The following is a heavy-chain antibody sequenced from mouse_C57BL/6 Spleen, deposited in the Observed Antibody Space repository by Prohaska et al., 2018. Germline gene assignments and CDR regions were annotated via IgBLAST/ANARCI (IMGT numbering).Heavy chain of an antibody. CDR2: INSDGSAI. CDR1: GFTFSGFW. CDR3: MRYGNYWYFDV. J-gene: IGHJ1*03. Sequence: EVQLLETGGGLVQPGGSRGLSCEGSGFTFSGFWMSWVRQTPGKTLEWIGDINSDGSAINYAPSIKDRFTIFRDNDKSTLYLQMSNVRSEDTATYFCMRYGNYWYFDVLGTGTTVPVSS. D-gene: IGHD2-1*01. V-gene: IGHV11-2*01.